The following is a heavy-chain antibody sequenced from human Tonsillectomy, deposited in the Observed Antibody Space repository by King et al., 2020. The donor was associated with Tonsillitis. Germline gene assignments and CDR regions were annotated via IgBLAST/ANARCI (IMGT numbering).Heavy chain of an antibody. Sequence: VQLVESGGGLVKPGGSLRLSCAASGFTFNNAWMSWVRQAPGKGLEWVGRIKSKTDGGTTDYAAPVKGRFTISRDDSKNTLYLQMNSLKTEDTAVYYCTTPHSALIAATGFPDYWGQGALVTVSS. V-gene: IGHV3-15*01. CDR3: TTPHSALIAATGFPDY. CDR2: IKSKTDGGTT. J-gene: IGHJ4*02. CDR1: GFTFNNAW. D-gene: IGHD6-13*01.